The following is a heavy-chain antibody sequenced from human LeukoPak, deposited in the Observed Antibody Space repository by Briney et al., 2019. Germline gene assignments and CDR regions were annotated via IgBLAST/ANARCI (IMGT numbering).Heavy chain of an antibody. J-gene: IGHJ6*03. CDR3: ATSTVTSQNSYHYIDV. CDR1: GDSFNIYY. D-gene: IGHD4-17*01. CDR2: IFTSGNT. Sequence: SETLSLTCTASGDSFNIYYWSWIRQPAGKGLEWIGRIFTSGNTNYNPSLKSRLTLSVDKSKNQFSLKLNSVTAADTAMYYCATSTVTSQNSYHYIDVWGKGTTVTVSS. V-gene: IGHV4-4*07.